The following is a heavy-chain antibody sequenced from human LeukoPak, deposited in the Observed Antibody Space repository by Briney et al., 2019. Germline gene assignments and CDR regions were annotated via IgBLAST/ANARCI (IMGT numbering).Heavy chain of an antibody. CDR3: AGGSGWYSYYFDY. V-gene: IGHV4-59*01. CDR1: GGSISSYY. J-gene: IGHJ4*02. D-gene: IGHD6-19*01. CDR2: IYYSGRT. Sequence: SETLSLTCTVSGGSISSYYWSWIRQPPGKGLEWIGYIYYSGRTNYNPSLKSRVTISVDTSKNQFSLKLSSVTAADTAVYYCAGGSGWYSYYFDYWGQGTLVTVSS.